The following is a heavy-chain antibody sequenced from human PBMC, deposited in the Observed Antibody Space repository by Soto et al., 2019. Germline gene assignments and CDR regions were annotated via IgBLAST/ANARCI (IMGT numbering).Heavy chain of an antibody. CDR1: GYTLTSYH. D-gene: IGHD6-6*01. J-gene: IGHJ4*02. V-gene: IGHV1-46*01. CDR3: ARAPYSSTSFFFDY. Sequence: QVQVVQSGAEVRKPGASVKISCKTSGYTLTSYHLHWVRQAPGQGLEWVGIINPSLGRANYAQKFQDRVAMTGDTSTATFYMELTSLRSDDTAVYYCARAPYSSTSFFFDYWGQGTLVTVTS. CDR2: INPSLGRA.